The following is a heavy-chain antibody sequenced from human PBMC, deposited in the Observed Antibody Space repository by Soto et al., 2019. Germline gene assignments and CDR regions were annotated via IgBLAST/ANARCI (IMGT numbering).Heavy chain of an antibody. CDR1: GFTFSSYS. V-gene: IGHV3-48*02. Sequence: EVQLVESGGGLVQPGGSLRLSCAASGFTFSSYSMNWVRRAPGKGLEWVSYIRSSSSTIYYADSVKGRFTISRDNAKNSLYLQMNSLRDEDTAVYYCARDYAEYSSSCFDYWGQGTLVTVSS. J-gene: IGHJ4*02. D-gene: IGHD6-13*01. CDR3: ARDYAEYSSSCFDY. CDR2: IRSSSSTI.